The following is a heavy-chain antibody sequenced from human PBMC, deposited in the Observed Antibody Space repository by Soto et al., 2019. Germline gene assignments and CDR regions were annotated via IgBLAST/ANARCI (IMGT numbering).Heavy chain of an antibody. CDR3: AKALYDSSGYYPVDY. V-gene: IGHV3-23*01. CDR1: GFTFISYA. J-gene: IGHJ4*02. D-gene: IGHD3-22*01. CDR2: ISGSGGST. Sequence: WGSLRLSCAASGFTFISYAISFVRHSPLKWLEWVSAISGSGGSTYYADSVKGRFTISRDNSKNTLYLQMNSLRAEDTAVYYCAKALYDSSGYYPVDYWGQGTLVTVSS.